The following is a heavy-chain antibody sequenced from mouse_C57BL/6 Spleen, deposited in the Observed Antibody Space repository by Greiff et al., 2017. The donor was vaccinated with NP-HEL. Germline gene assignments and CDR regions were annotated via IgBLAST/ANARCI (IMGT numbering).Heavy chain of an antibody. V-gene: IGHV2-9-1*01. CDR3: ARGGYYHAMDY. Sequence: QVQLQQSGPGLVAPSQSLSITCTVSGFSLTSYAISWVRQPPGKGLEWLGVIWPGGGTNYNSALKSRLSISKDNSKSQVFLKMNSLQTDDTARYYCARGGYYHAMDYWGQGTSVTVSS. CDR1: GFSLTSYA. D-gene: IGHD2-2*01. J-gene: IGHJ4*01. CDR2: IWPGGGT.